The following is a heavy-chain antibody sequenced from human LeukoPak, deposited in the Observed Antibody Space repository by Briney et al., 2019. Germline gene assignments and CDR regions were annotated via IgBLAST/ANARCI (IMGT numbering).Heavy chain of an antibody. CDR1: GFTFSDYS. J-gene: IGHJ6*03. D-gene: IGHD2-15*01. CDR3: ARVLRYCSGGNCYSGGLGYMDV. V-gene: IGHV3-11*01. Sequence: GGSLRLSCAASGFTFSDYSMRWIRQAPGKGLEWVSSISRSGSTKYYADSVKGRFTISRDNAKNSLFLQMNSLRAEDPAVYYCARVLRYCSGGNCYSGGLGYMDVWGKGATVTISS. CDR2: ISRSGSTK.